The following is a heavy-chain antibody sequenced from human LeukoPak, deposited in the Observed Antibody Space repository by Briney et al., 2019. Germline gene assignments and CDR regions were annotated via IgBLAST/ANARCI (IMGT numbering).Heavy chain of an antibody. D-gene: IGHD3-10*01. V-gene: IGHV4-59*12. CDR3: ARMVVRGVIYWFDP. Sequence: PSETLSLTCTVSGGSISSYYWSWIRQPPGKGLEWIGYIYYSGSTNYNPSLKSRVTISVDRSKNQFSLKLSSVTAADTAVYYCARMVVRGVIYWFDPWGQGTLVTVSS. CDR1: GGSISSYY. J-gene: IGHJ5*02. CDR2: IYYSGST.